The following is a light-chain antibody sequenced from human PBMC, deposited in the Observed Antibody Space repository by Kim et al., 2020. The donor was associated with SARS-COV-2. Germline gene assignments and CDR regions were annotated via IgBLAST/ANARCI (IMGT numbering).Light chain of an antibody. CDR3: QQLNDYPPKT. V-gene: IGKV1-9*01. CDR1: LGISSV. Sequence: GGRVPISCRASLGISSVLAWYQQTPGKAPTLLIYAASTLPSGVPSRFSGRGSGTEFTRTGASQQPEDFAIYYCQQLNDYPPKTFGQGTKVDIK. CDR2: AAS. J-gene: IGKJ1*01.